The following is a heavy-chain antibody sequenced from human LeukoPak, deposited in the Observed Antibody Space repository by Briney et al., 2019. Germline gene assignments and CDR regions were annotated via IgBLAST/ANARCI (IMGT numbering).Heavy chain of an antibody. CDR3: ARASGDSDYFDY. CDR2: IYSGGST. J-gene: IGHJ4*02. V-gene: IGHV3-53*01. Sequence: PGGSPRLSCAASGFTVSSNYMSWVRQAPGKGLEWVSVIYSGGSTYYADSVKGRFTISRDNSKNTLYLQMNSLRAEDTAVYYCARASGDSDYFDYWGQGTLVTVSS. D-gene: IGHD3-10*01. CDR1: GFTVSSNY.